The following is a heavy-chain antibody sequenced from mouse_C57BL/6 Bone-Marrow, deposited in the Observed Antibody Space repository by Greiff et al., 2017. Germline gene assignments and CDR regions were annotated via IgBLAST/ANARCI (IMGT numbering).Heavy chain of an antibody. J-gene: IGHJ1*03. Sequence: QVQLQQPGAELVMPGASVKLSCKASGYTFTSYWMHWVKQRPGQGLEWIGEIDPSDSYTNYNQKFKGKSTLTVDKSSSTAYMQLGSLTSEDSAVYYCARDYGPVWGTVTTVTVSS. CDR1: GYTFTSYW. D-gene: IGHD2-4*01. V-gene: IGHV1-69*01. CDR2: IDPSDSYT. CDR3: ARDYGPV.